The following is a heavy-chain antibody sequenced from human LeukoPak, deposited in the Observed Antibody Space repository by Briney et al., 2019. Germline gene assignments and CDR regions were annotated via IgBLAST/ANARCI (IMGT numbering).Heavy chain of an antibody. Sequence: GGSLRPSCAASGFTVSSNYMSWVRQAPGKGLEWVSVIYSGGSTYYADSVKGRFTISRDNSKNTLYLQMNSLRAEDTAVYYCARDLNYYYYMDVWGKGTTVTVSS. CDR3: ARDLNYYYYMDV. CDR1: GFTVSSNY. J-gene: IGHJ6*03. CDR2: IYSGGST. V-gene: IGHV3-66*01.